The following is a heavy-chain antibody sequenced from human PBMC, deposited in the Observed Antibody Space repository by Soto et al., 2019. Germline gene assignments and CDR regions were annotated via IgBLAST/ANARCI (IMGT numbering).Heavy chain of an antibody. CDR3: ARGYYDSSGYSYYFDY. Sequence: SETLSLTCIVSGGSISSYYWSWMRQPPGKGLEWIGYIYYSGSTNYNPSLKSRVTISVDTSKNQFSLKLSSVTAADTAVYYCARGYYDSSGYSYYFDYWGQGTLVIVSS. J-gene: IGHJ4*02. CDR2: IYYSGST. V-gene: IGHV4-59*01. CDR1: GGSISSYY. D-gene: IGHD3-22*01.